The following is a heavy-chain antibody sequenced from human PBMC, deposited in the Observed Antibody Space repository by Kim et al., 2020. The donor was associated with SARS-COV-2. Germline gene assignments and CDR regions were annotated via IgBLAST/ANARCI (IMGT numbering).Heavy chain of an antibody. Sequence: ADSVKGRFTISRDNSKNTLYLQMNSLRAEDTAVYYCAKVKYSSSVHYFDYWGQGTLVTVSS. V-gene: IGHV3-23*01. D-gene: IGHD6-6*01. J-gene: IGHJ4*02. CDR3: AKVKYSSSVHYFDY.